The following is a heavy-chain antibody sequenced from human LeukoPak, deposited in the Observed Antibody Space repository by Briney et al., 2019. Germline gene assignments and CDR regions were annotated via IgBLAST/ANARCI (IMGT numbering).Heavy chain of an antibody. J-gene: IGHJ4*02. D-gene: IGHD3-9*01. CDR1: GFTFSSYA. CDR3: AKLGQTYYDILTGIPSFDY. Sequence: GGSLRLSCAASGFTFSSYAMSWVRQAPGKGLDWVSAISGSGGSTYYADSVKGRFTISRDNSKDTLYLQMNSLRAEDTAVYYCAKLGQTYYDILTGIPSFDYWGQGTLVTVSS. V-gene: IGHV3-23*01. CDR2: ISGSGGST.